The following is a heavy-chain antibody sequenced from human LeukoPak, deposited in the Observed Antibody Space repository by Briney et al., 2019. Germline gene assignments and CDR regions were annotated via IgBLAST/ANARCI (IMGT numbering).Heavy chain of an antibody. J-gene: IGHJ6*02. CDR3: AKGFQLRYFDWLLPDYYYYGMDV. D-gene: IGHD3-9*01. Sequence: ASVKVSCKASGYTFTSYGISWVRQAPGQGLEWMGWISAYSGNTNYAQKLQGRVTMTTDTSTSTAYMELRSLRSDDTAVYYCAKGFQLRYFDWLLPDYYYYGMDVWGQGTTVTVSS. CDR1: GYTFTSYG. CDR2: ISAYSGNT. V-gene: IGHV1-18*01.